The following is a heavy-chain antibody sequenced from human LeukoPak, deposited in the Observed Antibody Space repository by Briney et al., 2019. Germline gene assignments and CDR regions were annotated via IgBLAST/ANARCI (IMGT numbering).Heavy chain of an antibody. D-gene: IGHD2-15*01. CDR3: ARANCSGGSCYSGGAKPFDY. CDR1: GGSISSYY. J-gene: IGHJ4*02. V-gene: IGHV4-59*01. CDR2: IYYSGST. Sequence: SETLSLTCTVSGGSISSYYWSWIRQPPGKGLEWIGYIYYSGSTNYNPSLKSRVTISVDTSKNQFSLKLSSVTAADTAVYYCARANCSGGSCYSGGAKPFDYWGQGTLVTVSS.